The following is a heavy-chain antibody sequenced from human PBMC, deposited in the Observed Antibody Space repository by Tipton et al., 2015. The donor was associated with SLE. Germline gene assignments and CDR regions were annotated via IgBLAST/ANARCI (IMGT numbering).Heavy chain of an antibody. J-gene: IGHJ4*02. CDR2: INHSGST. V-gene: IGHV4-34*01. D-gene: IGHD6-19*01. CDR1: GGSVSSGGYY. Sequence: LSLTCTVSGGSVSSGGYYWSWIRQPPGKGLEWIGEINHSGSTNYNPSLKSRVTISVDTSKNQFSLKLSSVTAADTAVYYCARGTRYSSAFDYWGQGTLVTVSS. CDR3: ARGTRYSSAFDY.